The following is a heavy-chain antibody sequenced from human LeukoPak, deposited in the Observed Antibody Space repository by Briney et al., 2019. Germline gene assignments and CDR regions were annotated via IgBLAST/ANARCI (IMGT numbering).Heavy chain of an antibody. D-gene: IGHD3-10*01. J-gene: IGHJ6*02. V-gene: IGHV3-21*01. CDR1: GFTFSSYS. Sequence: GGSLRLSCAASGFTFSSYSMNWVRQAPGKGLEWVSSISSGSSYIYYADSVKGRFTISRDNAKNSLYLQMNSLRAEDTAVYYCARDRNYYGSGSSYYYGMDVWGQGTTVTVSS. CDR2: ISSGSSYI. CDR3: ARDRNYYGSGSSYYYGMDV.